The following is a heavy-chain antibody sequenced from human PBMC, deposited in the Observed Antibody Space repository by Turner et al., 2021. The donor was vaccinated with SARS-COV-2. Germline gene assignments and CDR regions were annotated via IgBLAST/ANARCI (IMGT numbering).Heavy chain of an antibody. D-gene: IGHD6-19*01. CDR2: INYNGDYT. CDR3: AGWLAPTNDAFEI. Sequence: EVQLLESGGGLVQAGGSLSLVCSASGFMFAHYDMSWVRQVPGKGLEYVSSINYNGDYTFYADSVKGRFSISRDNSDNTLYLQMNSLRADDSAKYYCAGWLAPTNDAFEIWGQGTMVTVSS. J-gene: IGHJ3*02. CDR1: GFMFAHYD. V-gene: IGHV3-23*01.